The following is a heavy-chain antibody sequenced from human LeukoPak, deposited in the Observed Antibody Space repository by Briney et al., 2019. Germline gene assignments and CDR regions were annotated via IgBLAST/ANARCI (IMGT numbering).Heavy chain of an antibody. CDR3: ARGWNYGEYFQH. V-gene: IGHV1-18*01. CDR1: GYTFTSYG. Sequence: ASVKVSCKASGYTFTSYGIGWVRQAPGQGLEWMGWISAYNGNTNYTQKLQGRVTMTTDTSTSTAYMELRSLRSDDTAVYYCARGWNYGEYFQHWGQGTLVTVSS. D-gene: IGHD1-7*01. J-gene: IGHJ1*01. CDR2: ISAYNGNT.